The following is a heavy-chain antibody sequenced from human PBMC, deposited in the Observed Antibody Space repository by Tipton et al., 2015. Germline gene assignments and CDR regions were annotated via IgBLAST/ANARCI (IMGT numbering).Heavy chain of an antibody. CDR2: IHYTEGS. CDR1: GGSISSSSFY. J-gene: IGHJ2*01. CDR3: ARQWKGSSGWSYYWYFDL. D-gene: IGHD6-19*01. Sequence: LRLSCTVSGGSISSSSFYWGWIRQPPGKGLEWIGSIHYTEGSYSTPSLKSRVTTSLDTSKNQFSLRLTSVTAADTAMYYCARQWKGSSGWSYYWYFDLWGRGTLVTVSS. V-gene: IGHV4-39*01.